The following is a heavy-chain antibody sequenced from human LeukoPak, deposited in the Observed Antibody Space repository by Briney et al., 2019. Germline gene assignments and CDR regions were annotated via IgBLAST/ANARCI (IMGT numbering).Heavy chain of an antibody. D-gene: IGHD2-2*01. CDR3: ARGDYQGFYYFDY. CDR2: IYSGGST. Sequence: GGSLRLSCAGSGFPVSRNYMSWVRQAPGKGLEWVSVIYSGGSTYYADSAKGRFTISTDNSKNTMHLQMNSLRAEETAVYYCARGDYQGFYYFDYWGQGTLVTVSS. V-gene: IGHV3-66*01. J-gene: IGHJ4*02. CDR1: GFPVSRNY.